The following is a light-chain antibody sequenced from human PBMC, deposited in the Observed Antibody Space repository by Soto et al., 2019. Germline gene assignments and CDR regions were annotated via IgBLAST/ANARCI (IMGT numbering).Light chain of an antibody. CDR2: DVS. J-gene: IGLJ1*01. V-gene: IGLV2-14*01. Sequence: QSMLTQPASVSGSPGQSITISCTGTSSDVGGYNYVSWYQQHPGKAPKLMIYDVSDRPSGVSNRFSGSKSGNTASLTISGLQSEDEADYYCSSYTSSRTYVFGTGTKLTVL. CDR1: SSDVGGYNY. CDR3: SSYTSSRTYV.